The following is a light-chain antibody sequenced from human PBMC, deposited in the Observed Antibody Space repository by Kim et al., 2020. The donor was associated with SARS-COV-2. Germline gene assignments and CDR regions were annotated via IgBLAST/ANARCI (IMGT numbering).Light chain of an antibody. CDR1: LSISRW. J-gene: IGKJ2*01. V-gene: IGKV1-5*01. CDR3: QQYNSYSPYT. Sequence: ASVGDTDPITCRASLSISRWLAWYQQKLGKAPILLIYDATTLESGVTSRFSGSGSGTGFTLTITSLQPDDFATYYCQQYNSYSPYTFGQGTKLEI. CDR2: DAT.